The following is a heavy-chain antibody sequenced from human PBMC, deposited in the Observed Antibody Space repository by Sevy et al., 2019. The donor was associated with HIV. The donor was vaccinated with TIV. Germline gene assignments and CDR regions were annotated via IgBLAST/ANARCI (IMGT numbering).Heavy chain of an antibody. CDR1: GFTFSSYA. J-gene: IGHJ5*02. CDR3: AKSGSYDFRRAIIGNWFDP. V-gene: IGHV3-23*01. CDR2: ISGSGGST. D-gene: IGHD1-26*01. Sequence: GGSLRLSCAASGFTFSSYAMSWVRQAPGKGLEWVSAISGSGGSTYYADSVKGRFTISRDNSKNTLYLQMNSLRAEDTAVYYCAKSGSYDFRRAIIGNWFDPWGQGTLVTVSS.